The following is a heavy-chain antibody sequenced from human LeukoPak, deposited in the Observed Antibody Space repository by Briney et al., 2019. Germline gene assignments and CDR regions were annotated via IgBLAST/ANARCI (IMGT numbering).Heavy chain of an antibody. J-gene: IGHJ4*02. CDR1: GFTFSSYW. CDR3: ARGPHSSGYMGGR. Sequence: GGSLRLSCAASGFTFSSYWMSWVRQAPGKGLEWVANIKQDGSEKYYVDSVKGRFTISRDNAKNSLYLQMNSLRAEDTAVYYCARGPHSSGYMGGRRGQGTLVTVSS. D-gene: IGHD6-19*01. CDR2: IKQDGSEK. V-gene: IGHV3-7*01.